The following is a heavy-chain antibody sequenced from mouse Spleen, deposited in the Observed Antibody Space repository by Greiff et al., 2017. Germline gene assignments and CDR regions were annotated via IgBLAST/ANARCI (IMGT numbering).Heavy chain of an antibody. J-gene: IGHJ2*01. CDR3: ARPGGYEYYFDY. CDR1: GYTFTTYP. Sequence: VKLMESGAELVKPGASVKMSCKASGYTFTTYPIEWMKQNHGKSLEWIGNFHPYNDDTKYNEKFKGKATLTVEKPSSTVYLELSRLTSDDSAVYYCARPGGYEYYFDYWGQGTTLTVSS. CDR2: FHPYNDDT. D-gene: IGHD2-2*01. V-gene: IGHV1-47*01.